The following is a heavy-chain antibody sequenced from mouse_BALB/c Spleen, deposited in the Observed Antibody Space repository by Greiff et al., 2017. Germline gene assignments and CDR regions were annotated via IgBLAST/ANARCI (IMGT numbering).Heavy chain of an antibody. CDR2: IYPSDSYT. V-gene: IGHV1-69*02. Sequence: VQLQQPGAELVRPGASVKLSCKASGYTFTSYWINWVKQRPGQGLEWIGNIYPSDSYTNYNQKFKDKATLTVDKSSSTAYMQLSSPTSEDSAVYYCTRYRLHWYFDVWGAGTTVTVSS. CDR1: GYTFTSYW. J-gene: IGHJ1*01. CDR3: TRYRLHWYFDV.